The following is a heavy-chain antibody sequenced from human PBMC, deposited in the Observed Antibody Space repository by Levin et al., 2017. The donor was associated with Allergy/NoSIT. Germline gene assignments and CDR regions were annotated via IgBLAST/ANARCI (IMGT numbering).Heavy chain of an antibody. V-gene: IGHV3-53*01. CDR3: ARHVPYDSSGYYYEGVDAFDI. CDR1: GFTVSSNY. D-gene: IGHD3-22*01. Sequence: GGSLRLSCAASGFTVSSNYMSWVRQAPGKGLEWVSVIYSGGSTYYADSVKGRFTISRDNSKNTLYLQMNSLRAEDTAVYYCARHVPYDSSGYYYEGVDAFDIWGQGTMVTVSS. J-gene: IGHJ3*02. CDR2: IYSGGST.